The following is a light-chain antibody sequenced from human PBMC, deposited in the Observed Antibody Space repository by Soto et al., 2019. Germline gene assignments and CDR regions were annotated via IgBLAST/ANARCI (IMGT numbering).Light chain of an antibody. CDR3: FLSYSGARLYA. CDR1: TGTVTSGHY. CDR2: DTS. Sequence: QAVVTQEPSLTVSPGGTVTLTCGSSTGTVTSGHYPYWFQQKPGQAPRALIYDTSNKHSWTPARFSGSLLGGKAALTLSGAQPEDEAEYYCFLSYSGARLYAFGPGTKLTVL. V-gene: IGLV7-46*01. J-gene: IGLJ1*01.